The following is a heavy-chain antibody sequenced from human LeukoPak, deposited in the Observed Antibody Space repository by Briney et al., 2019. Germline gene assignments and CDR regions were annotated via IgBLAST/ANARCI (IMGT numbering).Heavy chain of an antibody. CDR2: ISYDGSNK. D-gene: IGHD1-26*01. J-gene: IGHJ2*01. V-gene: IGHV3-30*18. CDR3: AKDRTVGASYWYFDL. CDR1: GFTFSSYG. Sequence: GGSLRLSCAASGFTFSSYGMHWVRQAPGKGLEWVAVISYDGSNKYYADSVEGRFTISRDNSKNTLYLQMNTLRAEDTAIYYCAKDRTVGASYWYFDLWGRGTLVTVSS.